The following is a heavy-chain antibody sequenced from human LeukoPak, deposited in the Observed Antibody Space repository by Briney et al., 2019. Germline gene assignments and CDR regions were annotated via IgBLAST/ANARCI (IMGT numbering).Heavy chain of an antibody. CDR2: INWNGGST. D-gene: IGHD3-3*01. J-gene: IGHJ4*02. CDR1: GFTFDDYG. V-gene: IGHV3-20*04. Sequence: GGSLRLSCAASGFTFDDYGMSWVRQAPGKGLEWVSGINWNGGSTGYADSVKGRFTISRDNAKNSLYLQMNSLRDEDTALYYCARDLDFGVVTQFDYWGQGTLVTVSS. CDR3: ARDLDFGVVTQFDY.